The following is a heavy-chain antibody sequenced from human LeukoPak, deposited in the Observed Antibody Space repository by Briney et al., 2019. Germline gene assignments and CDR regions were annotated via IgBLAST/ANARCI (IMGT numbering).Heavy chain of an antibody. J-gene: IGHJ4*02. V-gene: IGHV3-49*04. CDR2: IRSKAYGGTT. CDR1: GFTFGDYA. Sequence: GRSLRLSCTASGFTFGDYAMSWVRQAPGKGLEWVGFIRSKAYGGTTEYAASVKGRFTISRDDSKSIAYLQMNSLKTEDTAVYYCTTSEEPVEATNYWAQEPLVTVSS. D-gene: IGHD1-26*01. CDR3: TTSEEPVEATNY.